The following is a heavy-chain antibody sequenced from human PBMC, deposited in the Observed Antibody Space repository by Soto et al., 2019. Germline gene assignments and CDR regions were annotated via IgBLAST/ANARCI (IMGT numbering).Heavy chain of an antibody. CDR2: ISDRGST. J-gene: IGHJ4*02. V-gene: IGHV4-59*08. CDR3: AKSRGWYDY. D-gene: IGHD6-19*01. CDR1: GVSISSSF. Sequence: SETLSLTCTVSGVSISSSFWAWIRQPPGKGLEWIGYISDRGSTDYNPSLKSRVTISGDTSKNQFSLNLTSVTAADTAVYYCAKSRGWYDYWGQGTQVTVSS.